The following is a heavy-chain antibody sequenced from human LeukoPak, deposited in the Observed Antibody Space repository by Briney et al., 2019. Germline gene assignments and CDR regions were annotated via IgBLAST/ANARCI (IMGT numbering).Heavy chain of an antibody. CDR2: ISAYNGNT. Sequence: ASVKVSCKASGYRFTSYGISWVRQAPGQGLEWMAWISAYNGNTNYAQKFQGRVIMTTDTSTSTAYMELRSLRSDATAVYYCARDPDCSSTRCSESPFDYWGQGTLVTVSS. D-gene: IGHD2-2*01. J-gene: IGHJ4*02. V-gene: IGHV1-18*01. CDR1: GYRFTSYG. CDR3: ARDPDCSSTRCSESPFDY.